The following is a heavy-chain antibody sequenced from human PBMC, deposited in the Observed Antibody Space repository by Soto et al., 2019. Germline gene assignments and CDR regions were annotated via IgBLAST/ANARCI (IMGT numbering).Heavy chain of an antibody. Sequence: SVKVSCKASGGTFSNYAFTWVRQAPGQGFEWVGRIIPFFGTTNYAQKFQGRVTLSADKSTSTAYMDLSSLTSEDTAIYYCAKYNEFWGSRTQGIWFNPWGERILVTVSS. V-gene: IGHV1-69*06. D-gene: IGHD3-16*01. J-gene: IGHJ5*02. CDR1: GGTFSNYA. CDR3: AKYNEFWGSRTQGIWFNP. CDR2: IIPFFGTT.